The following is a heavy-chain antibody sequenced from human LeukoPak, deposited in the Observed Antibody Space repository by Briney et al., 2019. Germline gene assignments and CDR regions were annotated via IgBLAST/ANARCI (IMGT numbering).Heavy chain of an antibody. Sequence: GGSLRLSCAASGFTFSSYEMNWVRQAPGKGLEWVSYISSSSSTIYYADSVKGRFTISRDNAKNSLYLQMNSLRAEDTAVYYCARDLVTTSGAFDIWGQGTMVTVSS. CDR3: ARDLVTTSGAFDI. CDR1: GFTFSSYE. J-gene: IGHJ3*02. D-gene: IGHD3-9*01. CDR2: ISSSSSTI. V-gene: IGHV3-48*01.